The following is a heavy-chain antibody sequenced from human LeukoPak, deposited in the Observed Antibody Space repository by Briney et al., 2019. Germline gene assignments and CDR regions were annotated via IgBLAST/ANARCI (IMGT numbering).Heavy chain of an antibody. D-gene: IGHD1-26*01. J-gene: IGHJ4*02. CDR1: GGTFSSYA. CDR3: ARDIMGGGAGPFDY. V-gene: IGHV1-69*13. CDR2: IIPIFGTA. Sequence: GASVKVSCKASGGTFSSYAISWVRQAPGQGLEWMGGIIPIFGTANYAQKFQGRVTITADESTSTAYMELSSLRSEDTAVYYCARDIMGGGAGPFDYWGQGTLVTVSS.